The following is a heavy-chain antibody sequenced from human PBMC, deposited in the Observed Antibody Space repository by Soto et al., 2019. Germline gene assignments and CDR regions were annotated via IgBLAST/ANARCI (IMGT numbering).Heavy chain of an antibody. J-gene: IGHJ6*02. D-gene: IGHD3-3*01. CDR1: GFAFNSYV. CDR2: VWYDGSNE. V-gene: IGHV3-33*01. Sequence: LRLSCRTSGFAFNSYVMHWVRQAPGKGLEWVAVVWYDGSNEKYADSVKGRFIISRDSSKNTLYLQMNSLRAEDTAVYYCAREGFWSGYYSSYYYYGMDVWGQGTTVTVSS. CDR3: AREGFWSGYYSSYYYYGMDV.